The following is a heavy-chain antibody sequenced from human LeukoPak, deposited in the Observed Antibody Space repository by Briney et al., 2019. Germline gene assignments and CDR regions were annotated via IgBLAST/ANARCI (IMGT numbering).Heavy chain of an antibody. D-gene: IGHD1-14*01. CDR3: ARSGIRGYYFDY. CDR2: ISSSSSYI. Sequence: PGGSLRLSCAASGFTFSSYSMNWVRQAPGEGLEWVSSISSSSSYIYYADSVKGRFTISRDNAKNSLYLQMNSLRAEDTAVYYCARSGIRGYYFDYRGQGTLVTVSS. CDR1: GFTFSSYS. J-gene: IGHJ4*02. V-gene: IGHV3-21*01.